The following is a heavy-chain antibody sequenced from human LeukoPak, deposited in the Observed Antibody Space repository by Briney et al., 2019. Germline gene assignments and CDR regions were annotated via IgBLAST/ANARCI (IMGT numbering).Heavy chain of an antibody. CDR3: ARGYTRAFDY. J-gene: IGHJ4*02. D-gene: IGHD5-24*01. CDR2: IKSDGGST. Sequence: PGGSLRLSCAASGVSFSTHWMHWVRQAPGKGLVWVSRIKSDGGSTTYADSVEGRFTISRDNAKNSLYLQMNSLRDEDTAVYYCARGYTRAFDYWGQGTLVTVSS. CDR1: GVSFSTHW. V-gene: IGHV3-74*03.